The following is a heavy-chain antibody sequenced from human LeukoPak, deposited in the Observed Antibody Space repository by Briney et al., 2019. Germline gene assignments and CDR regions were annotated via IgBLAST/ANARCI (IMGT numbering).Heavy chain of an antibody. J-gene: IGHJ4*02. CDR1: GFTFSSYW. D-gene: IGHD3-16*01. Sequence: GGSLRLSCAASGFTFSSYWMHWVRQAPGKGLVWVSRINSDGSSTSYADSVKGRFTISRDNAKNTLYLQMNGLRAEDTAVYYCASAGYVWGSPFDYWGQGTLVTVSS. V-gene: IGHV3-74*01. CDR2: INSDGSST. CDR3: ASAGYVWGSPFDY.